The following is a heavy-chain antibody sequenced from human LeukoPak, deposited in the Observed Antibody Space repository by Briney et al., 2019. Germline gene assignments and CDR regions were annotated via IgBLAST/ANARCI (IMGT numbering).Heavy chain of an antibody. CDR1: GFTFRSYA. CDR3: AKHYFDSSGYYYSAFGI. D-gene: IGHD3-22*01. CDR2: ISGSGTST. Sequence: GGSLRLSCVATGFTFRSYAMSWVRQAPGKGLECVSGISGSGTSTYYADSAKGRFTISRDNSKTTLYLQLNSLRAEDTAVYYCAKHYFDSSGYYYSAFGIWGQGTRVTVSS. V-gene: IGHV3-23*01. J-gene: IGHJ3*02.